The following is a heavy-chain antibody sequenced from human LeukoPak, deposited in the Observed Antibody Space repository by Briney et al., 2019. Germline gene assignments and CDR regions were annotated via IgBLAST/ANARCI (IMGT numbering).Heavy chain of an antibody. CDR2: IKQDGSEK. Sequence: PGGSLRLFCAASGFTFSNYWMNWLRQAPGKGLEWVANIKQDGSEKYYVDSVKGRFTISRDNAKNSLYLQMNSLRAEDAGVYYCAKEGAYPIITYDSWGQGTLVTVSS. J-gene: IGHJ5*01. V-gene: IGHV3-7*01. D-gene: IGHD1-14*01. CDR3: AKEGAYPIITYDS. CDR1: GFTFSNYW.